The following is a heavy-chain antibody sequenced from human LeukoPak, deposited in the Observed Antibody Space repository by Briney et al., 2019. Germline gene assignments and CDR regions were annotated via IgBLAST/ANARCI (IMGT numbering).Heavy chain of an antibody. J-gene: IGHJ4*02. D-gene: IGHD3-10*01. CDR2: IKSKTDGGTT. Sequence: GGSLRLSCAASGFTFSNAWMSWVRQAPGKGLEWVGRIKSKTDGGTTDYAPPMKGRFIISRDDSKNTLYLQMNSLKTEDTAVYYRTREDFYYTSGSKYWFDYWGQGILVTVSS. CDR1: GFTFSNAW. CDR3: TREDFYYTSGSKYWFDY. V-gene: IGHV3-15*01.